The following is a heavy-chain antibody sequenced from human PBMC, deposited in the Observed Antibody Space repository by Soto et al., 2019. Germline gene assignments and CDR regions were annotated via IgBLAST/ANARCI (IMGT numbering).Heavy chain of an antibody. V-gene: IGHV3-7*01. D-gene: IGHD1-1*01. CDR2: IKQDGSEK. J-gene: IGHJ6*02. CDR3: ARDSVSSYNPWGGIYYYYGMDV. Sequence: HPGGSLRLSCAASGFTFSSYWMSWVRQAPGKGLEWVANIKQDGSEKYYVDSVKGRFTISRDNAKNSLYLQMNSLRAEDTAVYYCARDSVSSYNPWGGIYYYYGMDVWGQGTTVTASS. CDR1: GFTFSSYW.